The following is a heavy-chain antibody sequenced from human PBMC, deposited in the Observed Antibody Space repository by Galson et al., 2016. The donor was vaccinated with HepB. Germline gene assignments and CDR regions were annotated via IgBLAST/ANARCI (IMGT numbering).Heavy chain of an antibody. CDR3: GRIGYISGNDY. J-gene: IGHJ4*02. Sequence: QSGAEVKKPGDSLKISCQGSGHRFTTYWIGWARQMPGIGLEWMGIIYPGDSETKYSPSFQGQVPISVHQSISTVYLQWSGLQASDTAMYYCGRIGYISGNDYWGQGTPVTVSS. CDR1: GHRFTTYW. V-gene: IGHV5-51*01. D-gene: IGHD6-19*01. CDR2: IYPGDSET.